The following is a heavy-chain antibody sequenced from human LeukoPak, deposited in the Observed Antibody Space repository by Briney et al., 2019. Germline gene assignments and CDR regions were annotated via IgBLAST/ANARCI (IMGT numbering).Heavy chain of an antibody. D-gene: IGHD3-16*02. CDR2: IYWDDDM. J-gene: IGHJ4*02. CDR3: AHSFYDYVWGSYRTLTFYFDY. Sequence: KESGPTQVKPTQTLTLTCTFSGFSLSTSGVGVGWIRQPPGKALEWLALIYWDDDMRYSASLKRRLTITKDTSKNQVVLTMTNMDAVDTATYYCAHSFYDYVWGSYRTLTFYFDYWGQGTLVTVSS. CDR1: GFSLSTSGVG. V-gene: IGHV2-5*02.